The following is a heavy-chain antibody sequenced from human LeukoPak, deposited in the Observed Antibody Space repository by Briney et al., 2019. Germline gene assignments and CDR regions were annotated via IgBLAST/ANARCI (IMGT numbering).Heavy chain of an antibody. Sequence: PSETLSLTCTVSGGSISSSSYYWGWIRQPPGKGLEWVSGIRGNADTTYYADSVKGRFSIFRDNSKNMLYLQMNSLRVEDTAVYYCAKGHADSSGYYYFDSWGQGTLVTVPS. CDR1: GGSISSSSYY. J-gene: IGHJ4*02. D-gene: IGHD3-22*01. CDR3: AKGHADSSGYYYFDS. CDR2: IRGNADTT. V-gene: IGHV3-23*01.